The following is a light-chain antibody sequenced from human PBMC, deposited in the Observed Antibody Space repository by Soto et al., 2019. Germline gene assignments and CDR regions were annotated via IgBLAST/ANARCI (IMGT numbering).Light chain of an antibody. CDR1: QSVSRY. J-gene: IGKJ5*01. CDR3: QQSYITPPIT. V-gene: IGKV1-39*01. CDR2: AAS. Sequence: VQMTQSPSSLSSLVEDRVTITCRASQSVSRYLNWYQHKPGKAPKLLINAASNLRSGVPSRFSGSGSGTDFTLTIDGLQPEDFAVYYCQQSYITPPITFGQGTRLEI.